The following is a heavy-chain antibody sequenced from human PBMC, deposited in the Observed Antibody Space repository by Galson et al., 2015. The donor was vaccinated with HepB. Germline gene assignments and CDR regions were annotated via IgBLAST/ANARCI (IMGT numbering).Heavy chain of an antibody. J-gene: IGHJ6*03. CDR3: ARDAIYEFYYMDV. Sequence: SLRLSCAASGFTFSSYGMHWVRQAPGKGLEWVAVIWYDGSNKYYADSVKGRFTISRDNSKNTLYLQMNSLRAEDTAVYYCARDAIYEFYYMDVWGKGTTVTVSS. V-gene: IGHV3-33*01. CDR1: GFTFSSYG. CDR2: IWYDGSNK. D-gene: IGHD2-2*02.